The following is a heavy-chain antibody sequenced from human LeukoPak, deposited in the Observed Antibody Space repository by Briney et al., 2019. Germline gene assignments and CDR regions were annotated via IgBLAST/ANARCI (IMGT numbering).Heavy chain of an antibody. Sequence: GGSLRLSCAASGFTFSSYGMHWVRQAPGKGLEWVAVIWYDGSDKYYADSVKGRFTISRDNSKNTLYLQMNSLRAEGTAVYYCAKPSEERDYYDSSDYYPHWGQGTLVTVSS. D-gene: IGHD3-22*01. CDR1: GFTFSSYG. J-gene: IGHJ4*02. CDR3: AKPSEERDYYDSSDYYPH. CDR2: IWYDGSDK. V-gene: IGHV3-33*06.